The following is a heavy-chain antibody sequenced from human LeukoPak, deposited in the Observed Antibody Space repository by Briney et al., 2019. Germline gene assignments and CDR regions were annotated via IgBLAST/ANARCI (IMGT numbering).Heavy chain of an antibody. Sequence: ASVKVSCKASGYTFTGYYVHWVRQAPGQGLEWMGWINPNSGGTNYAQKFQGRVTMTRDTSISTAYMELSRLRSDDTAVYYCARVFMYYDFWSGPITKGPKTDFDIWGQGTMVTVSS. D-gene: IGHD3-3*01. CDR3: ARVFMYYDFWSGPITKGPKTDFDI. J-gene: IGHJ3*02. V-gene: IGHV1-2*02. CDR1: GYTFTGYY. CDR2: INPNSGGT.